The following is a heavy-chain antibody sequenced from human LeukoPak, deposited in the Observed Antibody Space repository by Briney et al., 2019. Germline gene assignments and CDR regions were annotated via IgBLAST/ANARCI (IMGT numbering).Heavy chain of an antibody. Sequence: GGSLRLSCAASGFTFSSYEMNWVRQAPGKGLEWVSYISSSGSTIYYADSVKGRFTISRDNAKISLYLQMNSLRAEDTAVYYCAELGITMIGGVWGKGTTVTISS. J-gene: IGHJ6*04. CDR3: AELGITMIGGV. V-gene: IGHV3-48*03. CDR1: GFTFSSYE. CDR2: ISSSGSTI. D-gene: IGHD3-10*02.